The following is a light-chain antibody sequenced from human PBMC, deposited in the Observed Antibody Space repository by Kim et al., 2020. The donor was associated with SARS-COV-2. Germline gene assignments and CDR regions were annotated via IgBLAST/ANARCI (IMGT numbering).Light chain of an antibody. V-gene: IGKV2-29*02. J-gene: IGKJ1*01. Sequence: PASISCKSSQSLLYSDGNTYLSWYLQKPGQSPQLLIYEVSSRFSGVPDRFSGSGSGTEYTLQISRVEAEDAGVYYCSQATHLPRTFGQGTKVDIK. CDR1: QSLLYSDGNTY. CDR3: SQATHLPRT. CDR2: EVS.